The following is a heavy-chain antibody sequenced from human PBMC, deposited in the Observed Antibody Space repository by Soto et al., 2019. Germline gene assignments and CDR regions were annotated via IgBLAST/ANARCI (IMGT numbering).Heavy chain of an antibody. D-gene: IGHD6-13*01. J-gene: IGHJ6*02. CDR3: ARQPPGIAAAGYYYYYGMDV. Sequence: GESLKISCKGSGYSFTSYWIGWVRQMPGKGLEWMGIIYPGDSDTRYSPSFQGQVTISADKSISTAYLQWSSLKASDTAMYYCARQPPGIAAAGYYYYYGMDVWGQGTTVTVSS. V-gene: IGHV5-51*01. CDR2: IYPGDSDT. CDR1: GYSFTSYW.